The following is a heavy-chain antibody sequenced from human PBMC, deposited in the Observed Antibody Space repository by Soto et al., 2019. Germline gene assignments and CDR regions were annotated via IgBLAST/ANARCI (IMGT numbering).Heavy chain of an antibody. CDR3: ARDKDRQQLGGNYYYILDV. CDR2: IMPVFATP. V-gene: IGHV1-69*12. J-gene: IGHJ6*02. D-gene: IGHD3-3*02. Sequence: QVQLVQSGAEVKKPGSSVKVSCKASGGTFSTSAISGVRQAPGQGLEWVGGIMPVFATPDYAQKFKGRVTITADESTTTAYLELTSLRTDDTAVYYCARDKDRQQLGGNYYYILDVWGQGTAITVSS. CDR1: GGTFSTSA.